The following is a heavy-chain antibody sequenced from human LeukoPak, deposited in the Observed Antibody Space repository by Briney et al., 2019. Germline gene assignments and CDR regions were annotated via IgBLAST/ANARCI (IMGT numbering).Heavy chain of an antibody. V-gene: IGHV3-23*01. CDR2: ISASGGTT. CDR3: AKRPRDSSGYYLGAFDM. D-gene: IGHD3-22*01. CDR1: GFTFSNYA. Sequence: GGSLRLSFAASGFTFSNYAMTWVRQAPGKGLDWVSGISASGGTTYYADSVKGRFTISRDNSKNTLYLQMNSLRAEDTAVYYCAKRPRDSSGYYLGAFDMWGQGTMVTVSS. J-gene: IGHJ3*02.